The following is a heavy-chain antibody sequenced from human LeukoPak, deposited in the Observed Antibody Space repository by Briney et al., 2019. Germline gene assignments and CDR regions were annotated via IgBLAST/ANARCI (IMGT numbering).Heavy chain of an antibody. CDR3: AKEQNSGIGAAGTLL. J-gene: IGHJ4*02. D-gene: IGHD6-13*01. CDR2: IRYDGSNK. Sequence: SGGSLRLSCAASGFTFSSYGMHWVRQAPGKGLEWVAFIRYDGSNKYYADSVKGRFTISRDNSKNTLYLQMNSLRAEDTAVYYCAKEQNSGIGAAGTLLWGQGTQVTVSS. V-gene: IGHV3-30*02. CDR1: GFTFSSYG.